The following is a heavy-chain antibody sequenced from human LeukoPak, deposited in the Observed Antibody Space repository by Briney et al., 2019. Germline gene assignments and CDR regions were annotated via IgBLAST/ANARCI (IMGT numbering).Heavy chain of an antibody. D-gene: IGHD1-26*01. CDR3: ARETKWELQFFAMDV. V-gene: IGHV1-2*02. J-gene: IGHJ6*02. CDR2: TNPNSGDT. Sequence: VASVKVSCKASGYTFSDYYIQWVRQAPGQGLEWMGWTNPNSGDTTYAHNFQDRVTMSRDTSISSAYMELSRLRSDDTAVYYCARETKWELQFFAMDVWGQGTTVTVSS. CDR1: GYTFSDYY.